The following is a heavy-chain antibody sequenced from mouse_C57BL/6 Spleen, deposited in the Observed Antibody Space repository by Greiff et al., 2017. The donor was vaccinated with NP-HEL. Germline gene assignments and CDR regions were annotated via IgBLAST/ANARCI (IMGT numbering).Heavy chain of an antibody. Sequence: QVQLQQSGPELVKPGASVKISCKASGYAFSSSWMNWVKQRPGKGLEWIGRIYPGDGDTNYNGKFKGKATLTTDKSSSTAYMQLSSLTSEDSAVYFCARRYYYGSSYEDAMDYWGQGTSVTVSS. J-gene: IGHJ4*01. CDR2: IYPGDGDT. CDR3: ARRYYYGSSYEDAMDY. D-gene: IGHD1-1*01. V-gene: IGHV1-82*01. CDR1: GYAFSSSW.